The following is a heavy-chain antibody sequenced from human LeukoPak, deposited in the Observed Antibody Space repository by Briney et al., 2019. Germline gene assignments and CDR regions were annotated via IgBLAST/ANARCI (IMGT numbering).Heavy chain of an antibody. V-gene: IGHV3-23*01. J-gene: IGHJ6*03. CDR3: ARAARDYYYYMGV. CDR2: ISGSGGST. D-gene: IGHD3-10*01. Sequence: GGSLRLSCAASGFTFSSYAMSWVRQAPGRGLEWVSAISGSGGSTYYADSVKGRFTISRDNSKNTLYLQMNSLRAEDTAVYYCARAARDYYYYMGVWGKGTTVTVSS. CDR1: GFTFSSYA.